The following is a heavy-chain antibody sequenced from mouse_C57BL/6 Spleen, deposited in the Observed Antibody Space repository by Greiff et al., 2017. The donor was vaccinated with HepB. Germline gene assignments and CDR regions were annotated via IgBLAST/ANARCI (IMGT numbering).Heavy chain of an antibody. V-gene: IGHV2-2*01. D-gene: IGHD1-1*01. CDR2: IWSGGST. Sequence: VQLVESGPGLVQPSQSLSITCTVSGFPLTSYGVHWVRQSPGKGLEWLGVIWSGGSTDYNAAFISRLSISKDNSKSQVFFKMNSLQADDTAIDYCARRGYGSSYGAMDYWGQGTSVTVSS. CDR1: GFPLTSYG. CDR3: ARRGYGSSYGAMDY. J-gene: IGHJ4*01.